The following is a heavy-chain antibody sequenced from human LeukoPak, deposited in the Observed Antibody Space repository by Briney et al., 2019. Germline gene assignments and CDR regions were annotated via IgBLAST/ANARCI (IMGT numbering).Heavy chain of an antibody. D-gene: IGHD3-3*01. V-gene: IGHV3-30*03. CDR1: GFTFSTYG. J-gene: IGHJ5*02. Sequence: GRSLRLSCAVSGFTFSTYGMHWVRQPPGKGLEWVAFISYDGRNKYYADSMKGRFTISRDNSKNTLYLQMNSLRAEDTAVYYCASTIFHPNWFDPWGQGTLVTVSS. CDR2: ISYDGRNK. CDR3: ASTIFHPNWFDP.